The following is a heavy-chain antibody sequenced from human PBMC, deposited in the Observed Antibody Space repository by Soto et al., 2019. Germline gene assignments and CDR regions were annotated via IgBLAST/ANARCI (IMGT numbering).Heavy chain of an antibody. Sequence: SVKVSCKASGVTFSSYAISWVRQAPGQGLEWMGGIIPIFGTANYAQKFQGRVTITADKSTSTAYMELSSLRSEDTAVYYCARDPHDYVWGSYRYVDNWFDPWGQGTLVTVSS. D-gene: IGHD3-16*02. V-gene: IGHV1-69*06. CDR1: GVTFSSYA. CDR3: ARDPHDYVWGSYRYVDNWFDP. CDR2: IIPIFGTA. J-gene: IGHJ5*02.